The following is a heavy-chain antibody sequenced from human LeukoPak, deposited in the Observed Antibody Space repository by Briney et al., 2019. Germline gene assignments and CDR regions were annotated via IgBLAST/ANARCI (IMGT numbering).Heavy chain of an antibody. V-gene: IGHV1-46*01. CDR2: INPSGGST. CDR1: GYTFTNYY. D-gene: IGHD4-23*01. J-gene: IGHJ4*02. CDR3: ARPVVTAASNYFDY. Sequence: ASVKVSCKASGYTFTNYYMHWVRQAPGQGLEWMGVINPSGGSTNYAQKFQGRVTMTRDTSTSTVYMELSSLRSEDTAVYYGARPVVTAASNYFDYWGQGTLVTVSS.